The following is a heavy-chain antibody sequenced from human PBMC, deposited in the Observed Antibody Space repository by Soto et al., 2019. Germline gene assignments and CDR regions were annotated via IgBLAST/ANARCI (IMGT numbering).Heavy chain of an antibody. CDR2: INHSGST. CDR3: ASTYGDRNSTNAY. D-gene: IGHD4-17*01. V-gene: IGHV4-34*01. J-gene: IGHJ4*02. CDR1: GGSFSGYY. Sequence: SETLSITCAVYGGSFSGYYWSGIRQPPGKGLEWIGEINHSGSTNYNPSLKSRVTISVDTSKNQFSLKLSSVTAADTAVYYCASTYGDRNSTNAYWGQGTLVTVSS.